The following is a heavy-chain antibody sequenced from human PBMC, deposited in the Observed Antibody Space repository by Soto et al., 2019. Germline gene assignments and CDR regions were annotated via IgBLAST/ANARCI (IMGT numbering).Heavy chain of an antibody. CDR1: GFTFSSYW. D-gene: IGHD6-6*01. J-gene: IGHJ4*02. V-gene: IGHV3-23*01. CDR2: ISGSDIST. CDR3: AKRSSSSTFDY. Sequence: GGSLRLSCAASGFTFSSYWMRWVRQDPEKGLVWVSGISGSDISTYYADSVKGRFTISRDNSKNTLYLQMNSLRAEDTAVYYCAKRSSSSTFDYWGQGTLVTVSS.